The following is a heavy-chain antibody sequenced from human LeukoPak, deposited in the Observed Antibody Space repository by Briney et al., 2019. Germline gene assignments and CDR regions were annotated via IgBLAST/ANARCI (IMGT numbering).Heavy chain of an antibody. CDR3: ARDYYDSSGYYSCDY. Sequence: SETLSLTCTVSGGSISSYYWSWIRQPPGKGLEWIGYIYYSGSTNYNPSLKSRVTISVDTSKNQFSLKLSSVTAADTAVYYCARDYYDSSGYYSCDYWGQGTLVTVSS. CDR1: GGSISSYY. V-gene: IGHV4-59*01. D-gene: IGHD3-22*01. J-gene: IGHJ4*02. CDR2: IYYSGST.